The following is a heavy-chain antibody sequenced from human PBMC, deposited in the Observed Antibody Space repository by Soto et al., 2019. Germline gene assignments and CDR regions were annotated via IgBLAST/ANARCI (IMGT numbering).Heavy chain of an antibody. CDR2: IGVSSDA. J-gene: IGHJ4*02. CDR3: AKNYFFDS. CDR1: GFTFSSYA. V-gene: IGHV3-23*01. Sequence: GGSPRLSCAASGFTFSSYAMSWARQAPGKGLEWVSSIGVSSDAYYADSVKGRFTISRDNSRNTLYLQMNSLRAEDTALYYCAKNYFFDSWGQGTQVTVSS.